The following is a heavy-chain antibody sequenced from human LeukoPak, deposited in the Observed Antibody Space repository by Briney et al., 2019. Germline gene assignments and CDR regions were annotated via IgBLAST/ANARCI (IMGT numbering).Heavy chain of an antibody. CDR1: GYTFTGYY. D-gene: IGHD3-22*01. CDR3: ARGSSYDSSGYYAFDI. Sequence: EASVKVSCKASGYTFTGYYMHWVRQAPGQGLEWMGWINPNSGGTNYAQKFQGRVTMTRDTSISTAYMELSRLRSDDTAVYYCARGSSYDSSGYYAFDIWGQGTMVTVSS. J-gene: IGHJ3*02. V-gene: IGHV1-2*02. CDR2: INPNSGGT.